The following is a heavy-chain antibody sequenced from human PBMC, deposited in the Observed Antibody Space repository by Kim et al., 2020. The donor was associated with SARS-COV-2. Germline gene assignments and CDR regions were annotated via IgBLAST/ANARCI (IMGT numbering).Heavy chain of an antibody. Sequence: ASVKVSCKASGYTFTSYYMHWVRQAPGQGLEWMGIINPSGGSTSYAQKFQGRVTMTRDTSTSTVYMELSSLRSEDTAVYYCARDPGGYSKTTPYYFDYWGQGTLVTVSS. CDR1: GYTFTSYY. CDR3: ARDPGGYSKTTPYYFDY. J-gene: IGHJ4*02. CDR2: INPSGGST. D-gene: IGHD6-13*01. V-gene: IGHV1-46*01.